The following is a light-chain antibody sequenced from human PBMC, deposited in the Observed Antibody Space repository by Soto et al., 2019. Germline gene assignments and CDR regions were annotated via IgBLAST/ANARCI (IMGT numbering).Light chain of an antibody. CDR2: EVT. V-gene: IGLV2-14*01. CDR1: SSDVGPYNS. J-gene: IGLJ1*01. CDR3: SSYTSSSTPYV. Sequence: QSVLTQPASVSGSPGQSITISCTGISSDVGPYNSVSWYQHHPGKAPKLMIYEVTNRPSGVFNRFSGSKSGNTASLTISGLQAEDEADYYCSSYTSSSTPYVFGTGTKVTLL.